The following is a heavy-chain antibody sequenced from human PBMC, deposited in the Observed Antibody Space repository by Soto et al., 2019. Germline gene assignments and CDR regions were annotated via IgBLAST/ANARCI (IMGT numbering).Heavy chain of an antibody. V-gene: IGHV1-46*01. Sequence: ASVKVSCKASGYTLPSYYIHWVRQARGQGLEWMGIINPSGGSTSYAQKFQGRVTMTRDTSTSTVYMELSSLRSEDTAVYYCASSLGVAGRDYYYYYGMDVWGQGTTVTVSS. D-gene: IGHD6-19*01. CDR3: ASSLGVAGRDYYYYYGMDV. CDR1: GYTLPSYY. CDR2: INPSGGST. J-gene: IGHJ6*02.